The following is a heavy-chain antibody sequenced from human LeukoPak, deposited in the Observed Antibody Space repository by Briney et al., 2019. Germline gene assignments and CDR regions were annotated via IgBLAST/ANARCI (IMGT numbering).Heavy chain of an antibody. CDR2: ISSSSSYI. J-gene: IGHJ6*02. CDR1: GFTFSSYS. CDR3: ARGSVAGNYYYYGMDV. Sequence: KPGGSLRLSCAASGFTFSSYSMNWVRQAPGKGLEWVSSISSSSSYIYYADSVKGRITISRDNAKNSLYLQMNSLRAEDTAVYYCARGSVAGNYYYYGMDVWGQGTTVTVSS. V-gene: IGHV3-21*01. D-gene: IGHD6-19*01.